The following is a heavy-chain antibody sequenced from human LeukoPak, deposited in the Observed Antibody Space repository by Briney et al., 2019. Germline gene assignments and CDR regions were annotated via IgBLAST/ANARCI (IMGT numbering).Heavy chain of an antibody. D-gene: IGHD2-2*01. CDR1: GFTVSSSY. V-gene: IGHV3-53*01. Sequence: GGSLRLSRAASGFTVSSSYISWVRQAPGKGLEWVSAIYSGGTTYYADSVRGRFTIYRDNSKNTLYLLMNSLRAEDTAMYHCARQTGESTNFDNWGQGTLVTVSS. CDR2: IYSGGTT. J-gene: IGHJ4*02. CDR3: ARQTGESTNFDN.